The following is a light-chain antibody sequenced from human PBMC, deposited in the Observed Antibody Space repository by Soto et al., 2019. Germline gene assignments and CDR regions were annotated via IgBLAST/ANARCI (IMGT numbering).Light chain of an antibody. CDR3: SSYEGSTHVV. J-gene: IGLJ2*01. Sequence: QSALTQPPSASGSPGQSVTISCTGTSSDVGGYNYVSWYQQHPGKAPKLMIYEVSKRPSGVSNRFSGSKSGNTASLTISGLQAEDEADYYCSSYEGSTHVVFGGGTQLTVL. CDR2: EVS. V-gene: IGLV2-8*01. CDR1: SSDVGGYNY.